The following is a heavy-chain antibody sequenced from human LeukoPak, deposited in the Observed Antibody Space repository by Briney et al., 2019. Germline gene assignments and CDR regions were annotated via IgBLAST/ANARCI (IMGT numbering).Heavy chain of an antibody. V-gene: IGHV4-34*01. CDR3: ARDELGVSY. CDR2: INHSGTT. D-gene: IGHD1-26*01. Sequence: SETLSLTCAVYGGSFSGYYWNWIRQPPGKGLEWIGEINHSGTTNYNPSLKSRVTLSVDTSKNQFPLKLTSVTAADTAVYYCARDELGVSYWGQGTLVIVSS. J-gene: IGHJ4*02. CDR1: GGSFSGYY.